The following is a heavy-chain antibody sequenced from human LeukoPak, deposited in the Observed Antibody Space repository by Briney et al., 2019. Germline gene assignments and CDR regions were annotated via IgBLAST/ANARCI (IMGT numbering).Heavy chain of an antibody. D-gene: IGHD6-19*01. CDR3: ASLARIAVAGTGYYYYGMDV. V-gene: IGHV4-4*07. Sequence: PSETLSLTCTVSGGSISSYYWSWIRQPAGKGLEWIGRIYTSGSTNYNPSLKSRVTMSVDTSKNRFSLKLSSVTAADTAVYYCASLARIAVAGTGYYYYGMDVWGQGTTVTVSS. J-gene: IGHJ6*02. CDR1: GGSISSYY. CDR2: IYTSGST.